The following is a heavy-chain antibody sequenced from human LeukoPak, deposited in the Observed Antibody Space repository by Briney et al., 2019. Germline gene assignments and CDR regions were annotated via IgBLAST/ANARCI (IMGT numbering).Heavy chain of an antibody. CDR2: MCGSAGCT. D-gene: IGHD3-22*01. Sequence: QPGGSLRLSCAASGFTFNIYAMSWVRLAPGKGLQWVASMCGSAGCTFYADSVEGRFTISRDNSKNILYLEMSSLRAEDTAIYYCARDRPNYHESNGHYYDRDGDHWGQGTPVTVSS. J-gene: IGHJ5*02. CDR1: GFTFNIYA. V-gene: IGHV3-23*01. CDR3: ARDRPNYHESNGHYYDRDGDH.